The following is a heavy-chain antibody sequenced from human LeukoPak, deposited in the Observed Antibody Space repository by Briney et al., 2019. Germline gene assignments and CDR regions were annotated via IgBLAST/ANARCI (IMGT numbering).Heavy chain of an antibody. V-gene: IGHV1-46*01. CDR3: ARDFIPVWFGELPKPSTYFDY. D-gene: IGHD3-10*01. J-gene: IGHJ4*02. CDR1: GYTFTSYY. Sequence: ASVKVSCKASGYTFTSYYMHWVRQAPGQGLEWMGIINPSGGSTSYAQKFQGRVTMTRDTSTSTVYMELSSLRSEDTAVYYCARDFIPVWFGELPKPSTYFDYWGQGTLVTVSS. CDR2: INPSGGST.